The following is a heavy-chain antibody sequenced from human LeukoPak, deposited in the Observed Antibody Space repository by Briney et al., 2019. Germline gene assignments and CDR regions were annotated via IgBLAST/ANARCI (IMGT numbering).Heavy chain of an antibody. CDR1: GFTFSSYG. Sequence: GGSLRLSCAASGFTFSSYGMHWVRQAPGKGLEWVAFIRYDGNNKYYADSVKGRFTISRDNSKNTLYLQMNSLRAEDTAVYYCAGGRRVRGAYDGYYFDYWGQGTLVTVPS. D-gene: IGHD3-10*01. CDR3: AGGRRVRGAYDGYYFDY. CDR2: IRYDGNNK. V-gene: IGHV3-30*02. J-gene: IGHJ4*02.